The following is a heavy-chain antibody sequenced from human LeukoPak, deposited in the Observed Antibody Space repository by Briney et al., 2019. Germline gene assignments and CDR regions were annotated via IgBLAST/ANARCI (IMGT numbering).Heavy chain of an antibody. Sequence: GGSLRLSCAASGFTFSSYGMSWVRQAPGKGLEWVSLISWDGGSTYYADSVKGRFTISRDNSRSSLYLQMNSLRAEDTAVYYCARDSGNYLDAFDIWGQGTMVTVSS. CDR2: ISWDGGST. J-gene: IGHJ3*02. V-gene: IGHV3-43D*03. D-gene: IGHD1-7*01. CDR1: GFTFSSYG. CDR3: ARDSGNYLDAFDI.